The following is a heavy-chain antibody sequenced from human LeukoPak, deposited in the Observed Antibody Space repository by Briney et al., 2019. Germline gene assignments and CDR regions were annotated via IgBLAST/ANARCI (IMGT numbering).Heavy chain of an antibody. CDR3: ATNPMTGYHLGDYYYFYMAV. V-gene: IGHV1-69*05. CDR1: GVTFSSYA. D-gene: IGHD1-20*01. J-gene: IGHJ6*03. Sequence: ASVKVSCKASGVTFSSYAIIWVRQVPGQGLEWIGGILPVFGTVNSAQKFQGRVTITKDDSTTTAYMELSSLRSEDTAVYYCATNPMTGYHLGDYYYFYMAVWGKGTTVTVS. CDR2: ILPVFGTV.